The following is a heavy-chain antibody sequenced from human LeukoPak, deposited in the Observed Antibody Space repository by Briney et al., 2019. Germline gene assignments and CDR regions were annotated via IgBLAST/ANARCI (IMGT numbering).Heavy chain of an antibody. CDR3: ARDLYRIVVVPHYFDY. V-gene: IGHV3-48*01. CDR2: ISRSGTTI. Sequence: PGGSLRLSCAASGFTFSSYSMNWVRQAPGKGLEWVSYISRSGTTIYYADSVKGRFTISRDNAKNSLYLQMNSLRAEDTAVYYCARDLYRIVVVPHYFDYWGQGTLVTVSS. CDR1: GFTFSSYS. J-gene: IGHJ4*02. D-gene: IGHD3-22*01.